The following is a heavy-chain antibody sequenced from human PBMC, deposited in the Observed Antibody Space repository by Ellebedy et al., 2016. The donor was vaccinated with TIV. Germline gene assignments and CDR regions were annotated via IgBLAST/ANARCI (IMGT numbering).Heavy chain of an antibody. V-gene: IGHV4-38-2*02. CDR3: ARENWIYDY. D-gene: IGHD1-7*01. Sequence: SETLSLTCTVSNYSISSGYFWGWIRQPPGKGLEWIGSGYRSGTTYYKSSLKSRATISVDTSKNQLSLKLTSVTASDTAVYYCARENWIYDYWGQGILVTVSS. CDR1: NYSISSGYF. J-gene: IGHJ4*02. CDR2: GYRSGTT.